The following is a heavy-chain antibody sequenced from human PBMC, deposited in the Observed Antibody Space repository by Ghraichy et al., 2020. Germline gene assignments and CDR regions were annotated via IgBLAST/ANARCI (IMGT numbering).Heavy chain of an antibody. J-gene: IGHJ4*02. D-gene: IGHD3-10*01. CDR1: GFSFSGSW. Sequence: GGSLRLSCTASGFSFSGSWMSWVRQAPEKGLEWVANINNDGKAKYYVNSLKGRFTISRDNGKNSLYFQISSLRVEDTAVYYCARDPKRGALDYWGQGTLVAVSS. CDR2: INNDGKAK. V-gene: IGHV3-7*03. CDR3: ARDPKRGALDY.